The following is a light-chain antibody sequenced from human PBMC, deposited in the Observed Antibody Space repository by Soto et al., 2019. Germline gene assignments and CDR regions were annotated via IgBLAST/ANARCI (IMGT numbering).Light chain of an antibody. CDR3: QQRSNWPLP. CDR1: QSVSSNY. J-gene: IGKJ5*01. CDR2: GAS. V-gene: IGKV3D-20*02. Sequence: IVVTQSPCTLSLTQGERATLSCRAGQSVSSNYLAWYQQKPGQAPRLLIYGASSRATGIPDRFSGSGSGTVFTLTISRLEPEDFAVYYCQQRSNWPLPFGQGTRLEI.